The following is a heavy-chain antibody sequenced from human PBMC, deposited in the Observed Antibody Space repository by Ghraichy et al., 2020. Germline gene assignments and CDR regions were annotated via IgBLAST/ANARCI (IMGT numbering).Heavy chain of an antibody. V-gene: IGHV4-34*01. J-gene: IGHJ4*02. CDR1: GGSFSGYY. Sequence: SETLSLTCAVYGGSFSGYYWSWIRQPPGKGLEWIGEINHSGSTNYNPSLKSRVTISVDTSKNQFSLKLSSVTAADTAVYYCARGPMIFADYWGQGTLVTVSS. CDR2: INHSGST. CDR3: ARGPMIFADY. D-gene: IGHD3/OR15-3a*01.